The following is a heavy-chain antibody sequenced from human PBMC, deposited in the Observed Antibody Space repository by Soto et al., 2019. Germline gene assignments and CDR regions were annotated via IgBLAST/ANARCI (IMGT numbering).Heavy chain of an antibody. CDR2: ISTYNGDT. CDR3: AREGVAPYYYYGMYV. D-gene: IGHD5-12*01. J-gene: IGHJ6*02. Sequence: QVQLVQSGAEVKKPGASVKVSCKASGYTFTRSGISWVRQAPRQGLEWMRWISTYNGDTNYAQTFQGRVTMTTDTSTSTVHMEVRSLRSDDTAVYYCAREGVAPYYYYGMYVWGQGTPVTVSS. CDR1: GYTFTRSG. V-gene: IGHV1-18*01.